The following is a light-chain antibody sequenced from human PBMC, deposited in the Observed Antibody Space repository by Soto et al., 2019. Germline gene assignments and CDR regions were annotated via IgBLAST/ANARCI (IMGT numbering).Light chain of an antibody. CDR2: GAS. Sequence: EIILTQSPDTLSLSPGERATLSCRASQTVSSNYVAWCQQRPGQAPRLLIYGASTRAAGIPDRFSGSGSGTDFTLTITRLAPEDSAVYFCQQYTGPPTTFGQGTRLEIK. J-gene: IGKJ5*01. V-gene: IGKV3-20*01. CDR1: QTVSSNY. CDR3: QQYTGPPTT.